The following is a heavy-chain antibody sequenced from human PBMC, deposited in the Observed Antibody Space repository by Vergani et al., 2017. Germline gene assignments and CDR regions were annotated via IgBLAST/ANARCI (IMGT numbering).Heavy chain of an antibody. J-gene: IGHJ3*02. CDR1: GFTFSSYG. CDR2: IWYDGSNK. CDR3: ARRSSSHDAFDI. Sequence: QVQLVESGGGVVQPGRSLRLSCAASGFTFSSYGMHWVRQAPGKGLEWVAVIWYDGSNKYYADSVKGRVTISRDNSKNTLYLQMNSLRAEDTAVYYCARRSSSHDAFDIWGQGTMVTVSS. V-gene: IGHV3-33*01. D-gene: IGHD6-6*01.